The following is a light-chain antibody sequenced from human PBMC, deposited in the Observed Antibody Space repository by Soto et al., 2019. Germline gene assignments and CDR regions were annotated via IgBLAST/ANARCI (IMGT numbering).Light chain of an antibody. CDR1: QSVTNNY. J-gene: IGKJ2*01. Sequence: EVVLTQSPGTLSLSPGESASLSCRASQSVTNNYLAWYQQRPGQAPRLLIFGSSDRATGIPDRFSGSGSGTDFTLTIIRLEPEDFAVYYYHQYGSSYPFTFGEGTKLEI. CDR2: GSS. CDR3: HQYGSSYPFT. V-gene: IGKV3-20*01.